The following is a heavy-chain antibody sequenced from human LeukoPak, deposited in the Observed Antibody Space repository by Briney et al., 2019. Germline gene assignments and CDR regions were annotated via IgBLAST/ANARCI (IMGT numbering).Heavy chain of an antibody. J-gene: IGHJ4*02. D-gene: IGHD3-9*01. CDR1: GFTFSNYA. Sequence: GGSLRLSCAASGFTFSNYAMSWVRQAPGKGLEWVSAITGSGGNTYYADSVKGRFTISRDNSKNTLYLQMNSLRAEDTAVYYCAKWGDFDVLTGYYVPDFWGQGALVTVSS. CDR2: ITGSGGNT. V-gene: IGHV3-23*01. CDR3: AKWGDFDVLTGYYVPDF.